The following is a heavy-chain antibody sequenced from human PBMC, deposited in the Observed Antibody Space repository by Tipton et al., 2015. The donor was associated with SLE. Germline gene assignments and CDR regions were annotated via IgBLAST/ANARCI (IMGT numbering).Heavy chain of an antibody. D-gene: IGHD6-13*01. J-gene: IGHJ4*02. V-gene: IGHV3-30*02. Sequence: SLRLSCAASGFTFSSYGMHCVRQAPGKGLEWVAFIRYDGSNKYYADSVKGRFTISRDNSKNTLYLQMNSLRAEDTAVYYCAKDQKRRAAAATDYFDYWGQGTLVTVSS. CDR3: AKDQKRRAAAATDYFDY. CDR2: IRYDGSNK. CDR1: GFTFSSYG.